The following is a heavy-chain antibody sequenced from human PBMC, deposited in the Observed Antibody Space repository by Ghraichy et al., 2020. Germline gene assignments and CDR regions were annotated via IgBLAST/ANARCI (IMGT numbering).Heavy chain of an antibody. CDR1: GGSVNNNHL. V-gene: IGHV4-4*02. D-gene: IGHD3-10*01. CDR2: ISHSGST. J-gene: IGHJ4*02. CDR3: ARARDGDFDY. Sequence: GSLRLSCVVSGGSVNNNHLWSWVRQAPYKGLEWIGEISHSGSTSYNPSLKSRVTMSVDKSKNQFSLKMNSVTAADTAVYYCARARDGDFDYWGQGTLVTVSS.